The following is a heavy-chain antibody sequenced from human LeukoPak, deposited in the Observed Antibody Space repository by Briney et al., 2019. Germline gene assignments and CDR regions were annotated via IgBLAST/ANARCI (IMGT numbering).Heavy chain of an antibody. J-gene: IGHJ2*01. CDR3: ARGRIQLWNHWYFDL. CDR2: VNHGGST. CDR1: GGSFSGYY. Sequence: PSETLSLTCAVYGGSFSGYYWSWIRQPPGKGLEWIGDVNHGGSTNYNPPLKSRVTISVDTSKNQFSLKLSSVTAADTAVYYCARGRIQLWNHWYFDLWGRGTLVTVSS. D-gene: IGHD5-18*01. V-gene: IGHV4-34*01.